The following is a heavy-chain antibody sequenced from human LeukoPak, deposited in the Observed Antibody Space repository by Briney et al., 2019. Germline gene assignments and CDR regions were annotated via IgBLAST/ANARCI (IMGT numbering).Heavy chain of an antibody. CDR1: GFTLSSYV. V-gene: IGHV3-23*01. J-gene: IGHJ4*02. CDR2: VTTSGGTT. Sequence: GESLRLSCAASGFTLSSYVMSWVRQAPGKGLEWVSAVTTSGGTTYYADSVKGRFTISRDNSKNTLFLQMNSLRAEDTAVYYCAREGFDYWGQGTLVTVSS. CDR3: AREGFDY.